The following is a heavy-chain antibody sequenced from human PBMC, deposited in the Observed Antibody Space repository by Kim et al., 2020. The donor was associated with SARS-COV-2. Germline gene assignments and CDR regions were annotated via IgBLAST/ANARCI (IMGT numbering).Heavy chain of an antibody. D-gene: IGHD6-19*01. Sequence: YADSVKGRFTISRDNSKTTLYLQMSSLGAEDTAVYYCARGAVASLNWFDPWGQGTLVTVSS. J-gene: IGHJ5*02. V-gene: IGHV3-33*01. CDR3: ARGAVASLNWFDP.